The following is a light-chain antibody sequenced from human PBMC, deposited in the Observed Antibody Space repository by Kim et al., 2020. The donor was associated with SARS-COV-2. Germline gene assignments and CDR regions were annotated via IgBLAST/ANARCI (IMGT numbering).Light chain of an antibody. J-gene: IGKJ4*01. CDR1: QSISSH. CDR2: AAS. V-gene: IGKV1-39*01. CDR3: QQYYYSPLT. Sequence: DIQMTQSPSSLSASVGDRVTITCRTTQSISSHLNWYQQKSGRAPKLLIYAASSLQSGVPSRFSGSGSGTDFTLTISSLQPEDFATYYCQQYYYSPLTFGGGTKVDIK.